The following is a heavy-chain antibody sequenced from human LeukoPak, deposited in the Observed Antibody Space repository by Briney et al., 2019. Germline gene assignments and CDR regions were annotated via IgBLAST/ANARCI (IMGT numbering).Heavy chain of an antibody. D-gene: IGHD4-11*01. CDR1: GYTFRGNY. CDR2: IDANNGDT. Sequence: ASVKVSCKASGYTFRGNYIHWLRQAPGQGLEWMGWIDANNGDTKSAQKFQGRVAMSRDTSISTAYMDLSSLSPDDAAVYYCARDPSSVTLYFFDYWGQGTLVTVSS. V-gene: IGHV1-2*02. CDR3: ARDPSSVTLYFFDY. J-gene: IGHJ4*02.